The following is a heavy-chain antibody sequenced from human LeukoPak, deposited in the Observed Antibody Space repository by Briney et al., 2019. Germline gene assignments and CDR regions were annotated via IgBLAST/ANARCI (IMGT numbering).Heavy chain of an antibody. D-gene: IGHD3-22*01. CDR2: INPNSGGT. CDR3: ASWRIQGSGSDNFDY. Sequence: ASVKVSCKASGYTFTGYYMHWVRQAPGQGLEWMGWINPNSGGTNYAQKFQGRVTMTRDTSISTAYMELSRLRSDDTAVYYCASWRIQGSGSDNFDYWGQGTLVTVSS. V-gene: IGHV1-2*02. CDR1: GYTFTGYY. J-gene: IGHJ4*02.